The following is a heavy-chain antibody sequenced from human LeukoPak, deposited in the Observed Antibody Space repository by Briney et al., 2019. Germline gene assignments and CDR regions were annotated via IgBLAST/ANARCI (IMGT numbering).Heavy chain of an antibody. Sequence: PGGSLRLSCAASGFTFSSYSMNWVRQAPGKGLEWVSSISSSSSYIYYADSVKGRFAISRDNSKNTLYLQMNSLRAEDTAVYYCAKAPRDSSGYFLFCFDYWGQGTLVTVSS. CDR1: GFTFSSYS. CDR2: ISSSSSYI. D-gene: IGHD3-22*01. CDR3: AKAPRDSSGYFLFCFDY. J-gene: IGHJ4*02. V-gene: IGHV3-21*04.